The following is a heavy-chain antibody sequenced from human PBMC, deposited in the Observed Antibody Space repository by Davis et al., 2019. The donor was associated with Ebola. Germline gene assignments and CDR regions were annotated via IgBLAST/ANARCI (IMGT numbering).Heavy chain of an antibody. Sequence: GGSLRLSCAASGFTFNTYAMTWVRQAPGKGLEWVSTITGSGGSVYYADSVKGRFTISRDNSKNTLYLQMNSLRGEDTAVYYCAGGSSSSWSLYGYWGQGTLVTVSS. D-gene: IGHD6-13*01. CDR1: GFTFNTYA. V-gene: IGHV3-23*01. CDR2: ITGSGGSV. CDR3: AGGSSSSWSLYGY. J-gene: IGHJ4*02.